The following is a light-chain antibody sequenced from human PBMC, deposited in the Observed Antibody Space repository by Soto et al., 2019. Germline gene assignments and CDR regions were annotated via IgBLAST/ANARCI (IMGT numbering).Light chain of an antibody. CDR1: ISDVGGYNY. J-gene: IGLJ1*01. V-gene: IGLV2-14*01. Sequence: QSALTQPASVSGSPGQSITISCTGTISDVGGYNYVSWYQQHPGKVPKLVIYEVSNRPSGISNRFSGSKSGNTASLTISGLQAEDEADYYCCSYTSSGTYVFGAGTKLTVL. CDR3: CSYTSSGTYV. CDR2: EVS.